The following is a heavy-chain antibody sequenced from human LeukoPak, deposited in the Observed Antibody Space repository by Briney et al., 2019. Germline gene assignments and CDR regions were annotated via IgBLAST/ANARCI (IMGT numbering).Heavy chain of an antibody. D-gene: IGHD1-26*01. Sequence: GGSLRLSCAASGLTFSTYAMSWVRQAPGKGLEWVSVIHSGGNAYYADSVRGRFTISRDSSKNTLYLQMNTLGVEDTAVYYCARALVGATIGYFDFWGQGTLVTVSS. J-gene: IGHJ4*02. CDR1: GLTFSTYA. V-gene: IGHV3-23*03. CDR3: ARALVGATIGYFDF. CDR2: IHSGGNA.